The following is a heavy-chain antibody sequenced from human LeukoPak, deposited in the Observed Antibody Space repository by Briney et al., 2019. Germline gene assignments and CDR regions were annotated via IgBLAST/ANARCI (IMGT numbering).Heavy chain of an antibody. CDR1: GFTFSSYG. CDR3: AKDGAYCGGDCPGYYYMDV. D-gene: IGHD2-21*02. J-gene: IGHJ6*03. CDR2: ISGSGGST. V-gene: IGHV3-23*01. Sequence: PGGSLRLSCAASGFTFSSYGMSWVRQAPGKGLEWVSAISGSGGSTYYADSVKGRFTISRDNSKNTLYLQMNSLRAEDTAVYYCAKDGAYCGGDCPGYYYMDVWGKGTTVTISS.